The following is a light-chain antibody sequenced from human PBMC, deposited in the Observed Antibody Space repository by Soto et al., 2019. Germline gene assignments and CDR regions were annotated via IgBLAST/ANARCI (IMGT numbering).Light chain of an antibody. J-gene: IGKJ2*01. CDR1: QSISIN. V-gene: IGKV3-15*01. Sequence: EIVLTQSPATLSVSPGERATLSCRASQSISINLAWYQQRPGQAPRLLIYGASSRATGIPARFSGSGSRTEFTLTISNLQSEDFAVYYCHQYNNKPPYTVGQGTQLEI. CDR2: GAS. CDR3: HQYNNKPPYT.